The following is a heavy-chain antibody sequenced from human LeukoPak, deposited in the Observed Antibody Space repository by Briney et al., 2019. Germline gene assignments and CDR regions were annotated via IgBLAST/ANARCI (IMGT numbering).Heavy chain of an antibody. D-gene: IGHD2-2*01. Sequence: PGGSLRLSCAASGFTFSSYAMSWVRQAPGQGLEWVSGINFSGGSTYYADSVKGRFTISRDNSKNTLYLQMNSLRAEDTAVYYCAKRYCDSTTCFYYMDVWGKGTTVTVSS. J-gene: IGHJ6*03. CDR3: AKRYCDSTTCFYYMDV. CDR2: INFSGGST. V-gene: IGHV3-23*01. CDR1: GFTFSSYA.